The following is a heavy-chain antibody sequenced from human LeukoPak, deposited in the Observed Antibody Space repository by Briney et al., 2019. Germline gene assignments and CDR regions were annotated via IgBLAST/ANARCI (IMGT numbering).Heavy chain of an antibody. Sequence: PGGSLRLSCAASGFTFSRYGTHWVRQAPGKGLEWVAFIRYDGTNKYYADSVKGRFTISRDNSKNTLYLQMNSLRAEDTAVYYCSKDASAYGDFHSNDYWGQGTLVTVSS. CDR3: SKDASAYGDFHSNDY. D-gene: IGHD4-17*01. CDR2: IRYDGTNK. J-gene: IGHJ4*02. CDR1: GFTFSRYG. V-gene: IGHV3-30*02.